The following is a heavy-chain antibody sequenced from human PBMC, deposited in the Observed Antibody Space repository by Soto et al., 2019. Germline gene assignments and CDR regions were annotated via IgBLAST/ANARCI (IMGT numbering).Heavy chain of an antibody. Sequence: QVQLQESGPGLVKPSQTLSVTCTVSGGSLSSDNFFWSWVRQHPETGLEWVGYIYHTGAAYYNPSLQSRLTISLDTSKNRFSLSLISVTAADTAVYYCARDVISPATSDAFDIWGQGTMVTVSS. CDR3: ARDVISPATSDAFDI. CDR1: GGSLSSDNFF. CDR2: IYHTGAA. D-gene: IGHD1-26*01. J-gene: IGHJ3*02. V-gene: IGHV4-31*03.